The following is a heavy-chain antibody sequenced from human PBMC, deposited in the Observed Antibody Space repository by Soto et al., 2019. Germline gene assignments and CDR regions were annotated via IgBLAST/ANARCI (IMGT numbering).Heavy chain of an antibody. CDR1: GYTFNSYS. Sequence: EASLKVSCKPSGYTFNSYSLHWVRQDPRQRVGWMGETKADNGQKKYSQKFQGRVTISRDTSASTVYMELSSLSSEDTALYYWGGGGYFDWLLYAEGKDVWG. V-gene: IGHV1-3*01. CDR2: TKADNGQK. J-gene: IGHJ6*02. CDR3: GGGGYFDWLLYAEGKDV. D-gene: IGHD3-9*01.